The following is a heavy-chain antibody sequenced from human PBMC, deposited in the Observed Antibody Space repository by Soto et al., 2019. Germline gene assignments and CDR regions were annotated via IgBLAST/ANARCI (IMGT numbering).Heavy chain of an antibody. J-gene: IGHJ4*02. CDR1: GFTFSSYG. Sequence: QVQLVESGGGVVQPGRSLRLSCAASGFTFSSYGMHWVRQAPGKGLEWVAVISYDGSNKYYADSVKGRFTISRDNSKNTLYLQMNSLRAEDTAVYYCAKDGDLCGGDCYSFDYWGQGTLVTVSS. CDR3: AKDGDLCGGDCYSFDY. D-gene: IGHD2-21*02. V-gene: IGHV3-30*18. CDR2: ISYDGSNK.